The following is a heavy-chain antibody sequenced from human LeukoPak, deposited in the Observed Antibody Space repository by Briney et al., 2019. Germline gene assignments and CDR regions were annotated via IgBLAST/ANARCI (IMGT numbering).Heavy chain of an antibody. V-gene: IGHV3-53*01. CDR2: IYTGGST. CDR3: ARDGELLGDY. J-gene: IGHJ4*02. CDR1: GFTVSSNY. Sequence: GGSLRLSCAASGFTVSSNYMSWVRQAPGKGLEWVSVIYTGGSTYYSDSVKGRFTISRDSSKNTLYLQMNSLRAEDTAVYYCARDGELLGDYWGQGTLVTASS. D-gene: IGHD1-26*01.